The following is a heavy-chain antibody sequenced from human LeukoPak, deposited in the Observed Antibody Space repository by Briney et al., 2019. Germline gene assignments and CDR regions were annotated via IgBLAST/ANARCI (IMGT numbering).Heavy chain of an antibody. D-gene: IGHD3-10*01. CDR1: GFTFSTYA. V-gene: IGHV3-30*01. CDR3: ARDSTYYYASGSSGPHYFDY. CDR2: ISYDGSNT. J-gene: IGHJ4*02. Sequence: GGSLRLSCAASGFTFSTYAMHWARQAPGKGLEWVAVISYDGSNTYYADSVKGRFTISRDNSKTTLYLQLNSLRAEDTAVYYCARDSTYYYASGSSGPHYFDYWGQGTLVTVSS.